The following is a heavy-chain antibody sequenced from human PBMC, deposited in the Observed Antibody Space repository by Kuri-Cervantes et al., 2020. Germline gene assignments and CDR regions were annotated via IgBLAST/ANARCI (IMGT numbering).Heavy chain of an antibody. CDR2: ISAYNGNT. Sequence: ASVKVSCKASGHTFTKYDIKWVRRATGQGLEWMGWISAYNGNTNYAQKLQGRVTMTTDTSTSTAYMELRSLRSDDTAVYYCARGGLVRPYYYMDVWGKGTTVTVSS. V-gene: IGHV1-18*01. CDR3: ARGGLVRPYYYMDV. J-gene: IGHJ6*03. D-gene: IGHD2-2*01. CDR1: GHTFTKYD.